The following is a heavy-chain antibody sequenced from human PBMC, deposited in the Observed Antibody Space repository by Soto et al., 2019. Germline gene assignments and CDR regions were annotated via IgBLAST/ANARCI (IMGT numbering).Heavy chain of an antibody. CDR1: GFTFSNAW. V-gene: IGHV3-15*01. Sequence: EVQLVESGGGLVKPGGSLRLSCAASGFTFSNAWMSWVRQAPGKGLEWVGRIKSKTDGGTTDYAAPVKGRFTISRDDSKNTLYLQMNSLKTEDTAVYYCTTDWVYYYSYGMDVWGQGTTVTVSS. CDR2: IKSKTDGGTT. CDR3: TTDWVYYYSYGMDV. J-gene: IGHJ6*02. D-gene: IGHD7-27*01.